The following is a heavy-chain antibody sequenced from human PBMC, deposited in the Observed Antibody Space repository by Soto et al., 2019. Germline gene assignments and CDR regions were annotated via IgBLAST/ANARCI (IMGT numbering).Heavy chain of an antibody. D-gene: IGHD4-17*01. Sequence: QVQLVQSGAEVKKPGASVKVSCKASGYTFTSYGISWVRQAPGPGLEWMGWISAYNGNTNYAQKLQVSVTMTTDTSTSTAYMELRSLRSDDTAVYDCARDRNGDYGQDQYYVDYWGQGALVTVSS. J-gene: IGHJ4*02. CDR1: GYTFTSYG. CDR3: ARDRNGDYGQDQYYVDY. CDR2: ISAYNGNT. V-gene: IGHV1-18*01.